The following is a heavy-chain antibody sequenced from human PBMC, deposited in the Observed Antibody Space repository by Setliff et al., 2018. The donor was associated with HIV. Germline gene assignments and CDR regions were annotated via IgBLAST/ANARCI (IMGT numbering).Heavy chain of an antibody. V-gene: IGHV1-8*02. J-gene: IGHJ3*02. CDR2: MNPDSGNT. D-gene: IGHD2-21*01. CDR1: GYSFTTHD. Sequence: ASVKVSCKASGYSFTTHDINWVRQSPGQGLEWMGWMNPDSGNTFYAQKFKGRVTMTRDTSTNTAYLELSSLTSDDTAVYFCARGSMSMVMFILVSAFDIWGQGTLVTVSS. CDR3: ARGSMSMVMFILVSAFDI.